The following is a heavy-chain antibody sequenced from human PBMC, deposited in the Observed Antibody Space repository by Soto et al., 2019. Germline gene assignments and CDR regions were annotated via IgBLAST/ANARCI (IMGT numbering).Heavy chain of an antibody. Sequence: GGSLRLSCAASGFTFSSYWMSWVRQAPGKGLEWVANIKQDGSEKYYVDSVKGRFTISRDNAKNSLYLQMNSLRAEDTAVYYCARVRPNPHYSSWAFDIWGQGTMVTVSS. V-gene: IGHV3-7*05. CDR2: IKQDGSEK. J-gene: IGHJ3*02. CDR3: ARVRPNPHYSSWAFDI. D-gene: IGHD6-19*01. CDR1: GFTFSSYW.